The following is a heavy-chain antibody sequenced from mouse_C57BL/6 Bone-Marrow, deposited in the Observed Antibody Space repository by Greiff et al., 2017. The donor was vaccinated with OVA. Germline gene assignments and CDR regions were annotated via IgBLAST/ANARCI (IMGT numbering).Heavy chain of an antibody. CDR3: ARQDYYGSSPLFFAY. CDR2: ISSGGSYT. CDR1: GFTFSSYG. D-gene: IGHD1-1*01. V-gene: IGHV5-6*01. Sequence: EVQRVESGGDLVKPGGSLKLSCAASGFTFSSYGMSWVRQTPDKRLEWVATISSGGSYTYYPDSVKGRFTISRDNAKNTLYLRMGSLKSEDTAMYYCARQDYYGSSPLFFAYWGQGTLVTVSA. J-gene: IGHJ3*01.